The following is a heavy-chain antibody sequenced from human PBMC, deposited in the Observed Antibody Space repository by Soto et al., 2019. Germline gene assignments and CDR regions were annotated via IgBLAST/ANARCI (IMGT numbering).Heavy chain of an antibody. CDR1: GFTFSGYA. Sequence: GGSLRLSCAASGFTFSGYAMHWVRQAPGKGLEWVAVISYDGSNKYYADSVKGRFTTSRDNSKGTLSLHMRGVRIDDTAVYFCARADLLWDSFDLWGQGTLVTVSS. V-gene: IGHV3-30-3*01. D-gene: IGHD2-2*01. CDR2: ISYDGSNK. J-gene: IGHJ4*02. CDR3: ARADLLWDSFDL.